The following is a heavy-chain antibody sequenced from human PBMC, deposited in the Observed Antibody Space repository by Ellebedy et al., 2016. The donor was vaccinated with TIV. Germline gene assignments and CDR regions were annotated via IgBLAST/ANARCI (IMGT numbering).Heavy chain of an antibody. D-gene: IGHD2-2*02. V-gene: IGHV3-30-3*01. Sequence: GESLKISCAASGFTFSSYAMHRVRQAPGKGLEWVAVISYDGSNKYYADSVKGRFTISRDNSKNTLYLQMNSLRADDTAVYYCARRGCSSTSCYNYFDYWGQGTLVTVSS. CDR2: ISYDGSNK. J-gene: IGHJ4*02. CDR3: ARRGCSSTSCYNYFDY. CDR1: GFTFSSYA.